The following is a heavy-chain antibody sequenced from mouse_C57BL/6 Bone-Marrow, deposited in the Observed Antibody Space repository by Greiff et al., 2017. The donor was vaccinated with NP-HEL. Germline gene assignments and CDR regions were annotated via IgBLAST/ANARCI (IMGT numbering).Heavy chain of an antibody. CDR2: IDPETGGT. J-gene: IGHJ1*03. CDR3: TRHYVYWYFDV. D-gene: IGHD1-1*02. CDR1: GYTFTDYE. Sequence: QVQLQQSGAELVRPGASVTLSCKASGYTFTDYEMHWVKQTPVHGLEWIGAIDPETGGTAYNQKFKGKAILTADKSSSTAYMELRSLTSEDSAVYYCTRHYVYWYFDVWGTGTTVTVSS. V-gene: IGHV1-15*01.